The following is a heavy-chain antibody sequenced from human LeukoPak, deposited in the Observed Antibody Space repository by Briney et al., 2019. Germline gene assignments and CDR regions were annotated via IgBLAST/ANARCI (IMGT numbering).Heavy chain of an antibody. D-gene: IGHD3-10*01. CDR3: AREVDSSGSFYQF. CDR2: IIPIFGTA. Sequence: RRCENSRARQAPEHGIEWMGGIIPIFGTANYAQKFQGRVTITADKSTSTAYMELSSLRSEDTAVYYCAREVDSSGSFYQFWGQGILVTVSS. CDR1: RRCE. V-gene: IGHV1-69*06. J-gene: IGHJ4*02.